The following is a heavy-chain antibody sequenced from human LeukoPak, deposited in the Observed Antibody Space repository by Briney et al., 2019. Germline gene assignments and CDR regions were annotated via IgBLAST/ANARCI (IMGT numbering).Heavy chain of an antibody. D-gene: IGHD5-18*01. CDR2: ISGSGGNI. J-gene: IGHJ4*02. V-gene: IGHV3-23*01. Sequence: GGSLRLSCAASGFTFNNFAMSWVRQAPGKGLEWVSHISGSGGNIYYEDSVKGRFTISRDNSKNTVFLQMNSLRAEDTASYYCAKGRYSYAFYYFDYWGQGTLVTVSS. CDR3: AKGRYSYAFYYFDY. CDR1: GFTFNNFA.